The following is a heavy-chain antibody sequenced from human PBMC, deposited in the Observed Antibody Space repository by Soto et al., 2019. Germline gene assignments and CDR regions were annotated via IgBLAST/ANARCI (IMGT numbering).Heavy chain of an antibody. CDR3: ARELALGALPADFHF. V-gene: IGHV4-61*08. CDR1: GGSVNVGEFY. J-gene: IGHJ4*02. D-gene: IGHD3-16*01. CDR2: SPTTAIT. Sequence: PSHTVPLTCRVSGGSVNVGEFYCNWIRQSPAKGLEGIGYSPTTAITSCNPSLKSRGTISVDTCKNEFSLRLHSVTAADTAVYFFARELALGALPADFHFWGQGTPV.